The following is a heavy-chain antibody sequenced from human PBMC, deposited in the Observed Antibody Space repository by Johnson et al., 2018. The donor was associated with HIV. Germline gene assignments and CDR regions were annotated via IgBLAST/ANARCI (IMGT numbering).Heavy chain of an antibody. CDR3: ATFGYTSGWIVTDDAFDV. Sequence: VLLVESGGVVVQPGGSLRLSCAASGFTFDDYGMSWVRQAPGKGLEWVSGINWNGGSTGYADSVKGRFTISRDNTKNSLYLQMNSVRDDDTAVYYCATFGYTSGWIVTDDAFDVWGHGTLVTVSS. J-gene: IGHJ3*01. CDR1: GFTFDDYG. CDR2: INWNGGST. D-gene: IGHD6-19*01. V-gene: IGHV3-20*04.